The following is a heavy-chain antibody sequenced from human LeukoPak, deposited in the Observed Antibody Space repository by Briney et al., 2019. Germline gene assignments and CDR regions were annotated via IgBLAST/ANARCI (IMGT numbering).Heavy chain of an antibody. CDR1: GFTFSIYW. CDR2: INQDGSEK. J-gene: IGHJ4*02. Sequence: GGSLRLSCALSGFTFSIYWMSWVSQPPGKWMEWVANINQDGSEKYYVDSVIGRFTISRDNDKNSLYLQMNSLRAEDTALYYCARAVSTGTVDYWGQGTLVTVSS. V-gene: IGHV3-7*01. CDR3: ARAVSTGTVDY. D-gene: IGHD6-13*01.